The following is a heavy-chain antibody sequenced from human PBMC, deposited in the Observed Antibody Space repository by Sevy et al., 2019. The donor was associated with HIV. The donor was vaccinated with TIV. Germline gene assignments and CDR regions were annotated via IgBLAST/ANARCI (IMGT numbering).Heavy chain of an antibody. Sequence: ASVKVSCKVSGYTLTEFSTHWVRQAPGKGLEWMGRFDPENGETIYAQKFQGRVTLTEDTSTDTAYMELRSLKSEDTAVYYCAKTREYIPDNRGYLVFWGQGTLVTVSS. V-gene: IGHV1-24*01. CDR1: GYTLTEFS. J-gene: IGHJ4*02. CDR3: AKTREYIPDNRGYLVF. D-gene: IGHD5-12*01. CDR2: FDPENGET.